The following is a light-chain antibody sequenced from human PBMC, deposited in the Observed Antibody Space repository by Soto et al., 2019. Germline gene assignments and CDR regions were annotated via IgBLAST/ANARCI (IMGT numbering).Light chain of an antibody. CDR1: QSVLYSSNNKNY. J-gene: IGKJ3*01. V-gene: IGKV4-1*01. CDR3: QQYYSTPLT. Sequence: DNVMTQSPDSLAVSLGERTTFNCKSSQSVLYSSNNKNYLAWYQQKPGQPPKLLIYWASTRESGVPDRFSGSGSGTDFTLTISSLQAEDVAVYYCQQYYSTPLTFGPGTKVDIK. CDR2: WAS.